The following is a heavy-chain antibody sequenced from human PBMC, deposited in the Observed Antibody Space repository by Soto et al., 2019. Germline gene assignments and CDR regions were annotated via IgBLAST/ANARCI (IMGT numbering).Heavy chain of an antibody. D-gene: IGHD1-26*01. Sequence: EVQLLESGGGLVQPGGSLRLSCAASGFTFSSYAMNWVRQAPGKGLEWVSVISGSGGSTYYADSVKGRFTISRDNSKNTLYLQMNSLRAEDTAVYYCAKRGSGSYYIDWGQGTLVTLSS. CDR3: AKRGSGSYYID. CDR1: GFTFSSYA. V-gene: IGHV3-23*01. J-gene: IGHJ4*02. CDR2: ISGSGGST.